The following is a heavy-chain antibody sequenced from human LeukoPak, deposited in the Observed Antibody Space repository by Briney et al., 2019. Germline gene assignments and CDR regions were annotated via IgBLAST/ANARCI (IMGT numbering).Heavy chain of an antibody. D-gene: IGHD5-12*01. CDR2: IYHSGST. J-gene: IGHJ3*02. Sequence: SETLSLTCTVSGYPISSGYYWGWIRQPPGKGLEWIGSIYHSGSTYYNPSLKSRVTISVDTSKNQFSLKLSSVTAADKAVYYCARSCRILDIVATIRARLGGNGFDIWGQGTMVTVSS. V-gene: IGHV4-38-2*02. CDR3: ARSCRILDIVATIRARLGGNGFDI. CDR1: GYPISSGYY.